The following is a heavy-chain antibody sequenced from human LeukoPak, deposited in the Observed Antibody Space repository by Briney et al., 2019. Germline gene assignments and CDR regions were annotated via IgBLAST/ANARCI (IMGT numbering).Heavy chain of an antibody. CDR1: GFTFSSYG. V-gene: IGHV3-23*01. J-gene: IGHJ4*02. CDR2: ISGSGGST. CDR3: ATSKYSGSY. D-gene: IGHD1-26*01. Sequence: GGSLRLSCAASGFTFSSYGMSWVRQAPGKGLEWVSAISGSGGSTYYADSVKGRFAISRDNSKNTLYLQMNSLRAEDTAVYYCATSKYSGSYWGQGTLVTVSS.